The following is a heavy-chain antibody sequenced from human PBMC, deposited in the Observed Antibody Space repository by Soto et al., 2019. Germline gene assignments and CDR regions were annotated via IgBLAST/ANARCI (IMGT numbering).Heavy chain of an antibody. V-gene: IGHV3-74*01. J-gene: IGHJ6*02. Sequence: GGSLRLSXVASGFTITNYWMHWVRQAPGKGLVWVSRINSDETTTDYADSVKGRFTISRDNAENTVYLQMNSLRAEDSAVYYCARGFRWGMDVWGQGTTVTVSS. D-gene: IGHD3-16*02. CDR1: GFTITNYW. CDR3: ARGFRWGMDV. CDR2: INSDETTT.